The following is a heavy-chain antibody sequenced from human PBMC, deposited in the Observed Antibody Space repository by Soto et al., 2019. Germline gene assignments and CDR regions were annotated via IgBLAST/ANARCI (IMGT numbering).Heavy chain of an antibody. CDR2: ISSSGDAT. CDR3: TREFCSNSSSYARRPFDL. J-gene: IGHJ4*02. D-gene: IGHD3-22*01. Sequence: EVQLLQSGGGLVQPGGSVRLSCAASGLSFYSNVMSWVRQAPGKGLEWVSAISSSGDATYYADSVKGRFTISRDGSKSLVHLQMSSWRGEDTAFYYCTREFCSNSSSYARRPFDLWGQGTLVTASS. V-gene: IGHV3-23*01. CDR1: GLSFYSNV.